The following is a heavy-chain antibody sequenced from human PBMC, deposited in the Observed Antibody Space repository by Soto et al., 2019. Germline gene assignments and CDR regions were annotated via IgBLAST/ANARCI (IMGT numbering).Heavy chain of an antibody. Sequence: ASVKVSCKASGYTFTGYYMHWVRQAPGQGLEWMGWINPNSGGTNYAQKFQGRVTMTRDTSISTAYMELSSLRSDDTAIYYCARMATFGSLNWLDPWGQGTLVTVYS. CDR1: GYTFTGYY. CDR2: INPNSGGT. V-gene: IGHV1-2*02. J-gene: IGHJ5*02. D-gene: IGHD3-16*01. CDR3: ARMATFGSLNWLDP.